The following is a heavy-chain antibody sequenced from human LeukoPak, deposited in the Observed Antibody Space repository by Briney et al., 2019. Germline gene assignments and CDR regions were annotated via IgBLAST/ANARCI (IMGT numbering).Heavy chain of an antibody. Sequence: GGSLRLSCAASRFTFSTYTMSWVRQAPGKGLGWVSTISGSGGSTYYADSVKGRFTISRDNSKNTLYLQMSSLRAEDTAVYYCAKERTQTTAFDYWGQGTLVTVSS. CDR3: AKERTQTTAFDY. J-gene: IGHJ4*02. CDR1: RFTFSTYT. CDR2: ISGSGGST. D-gene: IGHD1-7*01. V-gene: IGHV3-23*01.